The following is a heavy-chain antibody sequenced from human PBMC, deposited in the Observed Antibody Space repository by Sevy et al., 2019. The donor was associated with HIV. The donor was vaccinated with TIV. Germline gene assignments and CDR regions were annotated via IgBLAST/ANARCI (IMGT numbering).Heavy chain of an antibody. Sequence: GGSLRLSCAASGFTFSSYWMSWVRQAPGKGLEWVANIKQDGSEKYYVDSVKGRFTISRDNAKNSLYLQMNSLRAEDTAVYYCASRVMSSWYNWFDPWGQGTLVTVSS. CDR3: ASRVMSSWYNWFDP. J-gene: IGHJ5*02. CDR1: GFTFSSYW. CDR2: IKQDGSEK. V-gene: IGHV3-7*01. D-gene: IGHD6-13*01.